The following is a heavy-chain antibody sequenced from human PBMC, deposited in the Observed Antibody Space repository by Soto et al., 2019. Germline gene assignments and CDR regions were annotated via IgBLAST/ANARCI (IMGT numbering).Heavy chain of an antibody. D-gene: IGHD2-15*01. J-gene: IGHJ6*02. CDR2: INSDGSST. V-gene: IGHV3-74*01. CDR3: AREEVGYCSGGSCYRLHYYYYYGMDV. CDR1: GFTFSSYW. Sequence: SLRLSCAASGFTFSSYWMHWVRQAPGKGLVWVSRINSDGSSTSYADSVKGRFTISRDNAKNTLYLQMNSLRAEDTAVYYCAREEVGYCSGGSCYRLHYYYYYGMDVWGQGTTVTV.